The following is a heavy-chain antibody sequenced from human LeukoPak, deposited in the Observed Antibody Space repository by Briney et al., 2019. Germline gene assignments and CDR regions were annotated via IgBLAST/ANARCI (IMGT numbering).Heavy chain of an antibody. CDR3: ARVGMVRGVYFDY. CDR2: IYYSGST. Sequence: SETLSLTCTVSGGSIRTYYWSWIRQSPGKGLEWIGSIYYSGSTYYNPSLKSRVTISVDTSKNQFSLKLSSVTAADTAVYYCARVGMVRGVYFDYWGQGTLVTVSS. V-gene: IGHV4-59*12. CDR1: GGSIRTYY. D-gene: IGHD3-10*01. J-gene: IGHJ4*02.